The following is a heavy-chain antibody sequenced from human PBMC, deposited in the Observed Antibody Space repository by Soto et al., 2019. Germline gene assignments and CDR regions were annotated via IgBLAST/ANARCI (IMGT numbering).Heavy chain of an antibody. Sequence: GGSLRLSCAASGFTFSSYWMSWVRQAPGKGLQWVSGVGGSDTDKHYADSVRGRFTVSRDNSKNTPYLQMNSLRADDTAVYYCAKDATAVNGVWDPFDMWGQGTEVTVSS. J-gene: IGHJ3*02. CDR3: AKDATAVNGVWDPFDM. D-gene: IGHD2-8*01. V-gene: IGHV3-23*01. CDR2: VGGSDTDK. CDR1: GFTFSSYW.